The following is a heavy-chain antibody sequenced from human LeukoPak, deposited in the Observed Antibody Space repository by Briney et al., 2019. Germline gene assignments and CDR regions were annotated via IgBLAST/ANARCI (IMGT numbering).Heavy chain of an antibody. D-gene: IGHD3-10*01. Sequence: GESLKISCQASGYSFTSSWIGWARQMPGRGLEWMAIINPGDSDTRYSPSFQGQVTISADKSISTVYLQWGSLKASDTAMYYCARQPGAGWFDPWGQGTLVTVSS. CDR1: GYSFTSSW. CDR3: ARQPGAGWFDP. J-gene: IGHJ5*02. CDR2: INPGDSDT. V-gene: IGHV5-51*01.